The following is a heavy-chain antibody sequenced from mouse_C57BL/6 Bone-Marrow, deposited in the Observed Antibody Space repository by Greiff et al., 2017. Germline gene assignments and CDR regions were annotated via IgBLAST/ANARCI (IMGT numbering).Heavy chain of an antibody. CDR2: ISSGSSTI. CDR1: GFSFTDYG. D-gene: IGHD2-4*01. V-gene: IGHV5-17*01. Sequence: EVKLMESGRGLVKPGGSLKLSCAASGFSFTDYGMHWVRQAPEKGLEWVAYISSGSSTIYYADTVKCRFTISRDNAKNTLFLQMTSLRSEDTAMYYCARHYYDYDEGFAYWGQGTLVTVSA. CDR3: ARHYYDYDEGFAY. J-gene: IGHJ3*01.